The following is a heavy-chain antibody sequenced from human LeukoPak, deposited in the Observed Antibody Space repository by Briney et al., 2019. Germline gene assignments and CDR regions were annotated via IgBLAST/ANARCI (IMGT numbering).Heavy chain of an antibody. CDR3: ARDNGGSDFDY. CDR2: IYYSGST. D-gene: IGHD2-15*01. J-gene: IGHJ4*02. Sequence: SETLSLTCTVSGGSISSYYWGWIRQPPGKGLEWIGSIYYSGSTYYNPSLKSRVTISVDTSKNQFSLKLSSVTAADTAVYYCARDNGGSDFDYWGQGTLVTVSS. CDR1: GGSISSYY. V-gene: IGHV4-39*07.